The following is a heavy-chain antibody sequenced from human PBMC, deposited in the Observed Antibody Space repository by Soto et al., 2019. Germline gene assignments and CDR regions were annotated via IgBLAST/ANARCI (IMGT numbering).Heavy chain of an antibody. Sequence: GGSLRLSCAASGFTFSSYGMHWVRQAPGKGLEWVAVISYDGSNKYYADSVKGRFTISRDNSKNTLYLQMNSLRAEDTAVYYCALNSVYGSGIYWDYYGMDVWGQGTTVTVSS. J-gene: IGHJ6*02. D-gene: IGHD3-10*01. V-gene: IGHV3-30*03. CDR2: ISYDGSNK. CDR3: ALNSVYGSGIYWDYYGMDV. CDR1: GFTFSSYG.